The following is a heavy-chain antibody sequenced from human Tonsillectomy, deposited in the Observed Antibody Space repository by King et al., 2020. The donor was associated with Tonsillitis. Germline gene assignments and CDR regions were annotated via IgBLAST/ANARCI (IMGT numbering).Heavy chain of an antibody. CDR1: VYSFTTYW. Sequence: QLVQSGAEVKKPGESLKISCKGSVYSFTTYWIAWVRQMPGKGLEWMGIIYPGDSDTRYTPPFQVQVTISADKSISTAYLQWSSLKASDTAMYYCARSGFYSSGYKDYWGQGTLVTVSS. CDR3: ARSGFYSSGYKDY. D-gene: IGHD6-19*01. CDR2: IYPGDSDT. J-gene: IGHJ4*02. V-gene: IGHV5-51*01.